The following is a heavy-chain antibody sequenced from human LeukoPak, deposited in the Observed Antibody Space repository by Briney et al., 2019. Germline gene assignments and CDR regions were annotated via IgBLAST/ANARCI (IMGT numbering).Heavy chain of an antibody. J-gene: IGHJ4*02. CDR3: ARGHSSGYYTDH. V-gene: IGHV3-74*01. CDR1: GFTFSSHW. D-gene: IGHD6-19*01. Sequence: GGSLRLSCAVSGFTFSSHWMHWVRQAPGQGLVWVSRIYDDGSRTNYADSVKGRLTISRDNAKNTLYLQVNSLRAEDTAVYYCARGHSSGYYTDHWGRGILVPVP. CDR2: IYDDGSRT.